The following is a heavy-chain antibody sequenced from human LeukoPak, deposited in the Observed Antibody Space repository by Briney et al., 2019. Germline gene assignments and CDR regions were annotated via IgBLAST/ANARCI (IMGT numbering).Heavy chain of an antibody. Sequence: GGSLRLSCVASGYTFSANGMHWVRQAPGKGLEWVSAISGSGGSTYYADSVKGRFTISRDNSKNTLYLQMNSLRAEDTAVYYCAKDVDEYCSSTSCYKDYWGQGTLVTVSS. D-gene: IGHD2-2*02. CDR1: GYTFSANG. J-gene: IGHJ4*02. CDR2: ISGSGGST. V-gene: IGHV3-23*01. CDR3: AKDVDEYCSSTSCYKDY.